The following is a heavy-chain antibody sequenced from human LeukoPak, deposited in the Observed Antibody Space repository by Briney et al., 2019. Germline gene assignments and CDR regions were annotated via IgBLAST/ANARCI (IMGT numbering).Heavy chain of an antibody. CDR2: IYTSGST. J-gene: IGHJ4*02. V-gene: IGHV4-61*02. Sequence: SETLSLTCTVSGGSISSGSYYWSWIRQPAGKGLEWIGRIYTSGSTNYNPSLKSRVTISVDTSKNQFSLKLSSVTAADTAVYYCARDEGDGSLGYWGQGTLVTVSS. CDR1: GGSISSGSYY. CDR3: ARDEGDGSLGY. D-gene: IGHD5-24*01.